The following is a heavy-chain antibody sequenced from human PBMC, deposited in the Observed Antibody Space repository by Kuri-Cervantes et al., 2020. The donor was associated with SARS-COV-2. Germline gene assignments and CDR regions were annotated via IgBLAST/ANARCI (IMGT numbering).Heavy chain of an antibody. Sequence: SVKVSCKASGGTFSSFAISWVRQAPGQGLEWMGGIIPMFGATNYAPTFQGRVTITADKSTITAYMELSGLRSDDTAVYYCARISIWVVAATLFLAYYYYYGMDVWGQGTTVTVSS. CDR2: IIPMFGAT. D-gene: IGHD2-15*01. V-gene: IGHV1-69*06. CDR3: ARISIWVVAATLFLAYYYYYGMDV. J-gene: IGHJ6*02. CDR1: GGTFSSFA.